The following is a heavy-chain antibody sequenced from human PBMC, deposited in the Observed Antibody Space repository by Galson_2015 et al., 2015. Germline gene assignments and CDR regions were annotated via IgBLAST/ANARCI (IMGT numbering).Heavy chain of an antibody. CDR3: AKDRGYSGYGYSGMEV. CDR2: GSGSGGST. J-gene: IGHJ6*02. Sequence: SLRLSCAASGFTFNSYAMNWVRQAPGKGLEWVSGGSGSGGSTYYADSVKGRFTISRDISKNTLYLQMNSLRAEDTAVYYCAKDRGYSGYGYSGMEVWGQGATVTVSS. D-gene: IGHD5-12*01. V-gene: IGHV3-23*01. CDR1: GFTFNSYA.